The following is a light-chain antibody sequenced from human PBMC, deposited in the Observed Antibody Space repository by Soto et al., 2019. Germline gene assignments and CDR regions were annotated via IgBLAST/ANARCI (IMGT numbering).Light chain of an antibody. CDR1: SGDVGTYDL. J-gene: IGLJ3*02. V-gene: IGLV2-23*01. Sequence: QSALTQPASVSGSPGQSITISCTGTSGDVGTYDLVSWYQHPPGAAPKLMIYEATRRPSGISNRFSGSKSGNTASLTISGLQAEDEAAYYCCSFAGSNSWVFGGGTKLTVL. CDR2: EAT. CDR3: CSFAGSNSWV.